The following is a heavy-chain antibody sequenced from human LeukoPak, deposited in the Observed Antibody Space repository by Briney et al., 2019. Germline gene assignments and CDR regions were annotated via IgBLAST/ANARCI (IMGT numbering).Heavy chain of an antibody. J-gene: IGHJ6*04. Sequence: GGSLRLSCAASGFTFSTYAMDWVRQAPGKGLEWVSYISSSGSTIYYADSVKGRFTISRDNAKNSLYLQMNSLRAEDTAVYYCAELGITMIGGVWGKGTTVTISS. CDR1: GFTFSTYA. D-gene: IGHD3-10*02. V-gene: IGHV3-48*03. CDR2: ISSSGSTI. CDR3: AELGITMIGGV.